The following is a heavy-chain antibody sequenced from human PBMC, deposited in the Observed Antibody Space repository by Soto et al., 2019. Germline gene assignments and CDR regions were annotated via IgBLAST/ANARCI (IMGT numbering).Heavy chain of an antibody. CDR3: AKDQLGSSWPTGFDY. CDR2: ILYDGSKK. D-gene: IGHD6-13*01. V-gene: IGHV3-30*18. CDR1: GFTFNRYG. J-gene: IGHJ4*02. Sequence: QVQLVESGGGVVQPGRSLRLSCAASGFTFNRYGMHWVRQAPGKGLEWVAAILYDGSKKYYADSVKGRFTISRDNSKNTRYLQMDSLRPEDTALYYCAKDQLGSSWPTGFDYWGQGTLVIVSS.